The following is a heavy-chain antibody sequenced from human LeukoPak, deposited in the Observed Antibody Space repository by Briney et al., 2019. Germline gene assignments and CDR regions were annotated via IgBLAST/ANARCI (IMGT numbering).Heavy chain of an antibody. CDR2: INPNSGGT. J-gene: IGHJ4*02. D-gene: IGHD6-19*01. CDR1: GYTFTAYY. Sequence: ASVKVSCKASGYTFTAYYMHWVRQAPGQGLECMGRINPNSGGTNFAQKFQGRVTMTRDTSISTAYMELSRLTSDDTAVYYCAIGYSSGWYYFDYWGQGTLATDSS. V-gene: IGHV1-2*02. CDR3: AIGYSSGWYYFDY.